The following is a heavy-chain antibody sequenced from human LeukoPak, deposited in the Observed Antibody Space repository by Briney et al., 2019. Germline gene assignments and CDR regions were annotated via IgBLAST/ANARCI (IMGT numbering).Heavy chain of an antibody. J-gene: IGHJ6*02. CDR1: GYTFTGYY. Sequence: ASVKVSCKASGYTFTGYYMHWVRQAPGQGLEWMGWINPNSGGTNYAQKFQGRVTMTRDTSISTAYMELSRLRSDDTAVYYCARDRSVVVTSLTRYGMDVWGQGTTVTVSS. CDR2: INPNSGGT. V-gene: IGHV1-2*02. CDR3: ARDRSVVVTSLTRYGMDV. D-gene: IGHD2-21*02.